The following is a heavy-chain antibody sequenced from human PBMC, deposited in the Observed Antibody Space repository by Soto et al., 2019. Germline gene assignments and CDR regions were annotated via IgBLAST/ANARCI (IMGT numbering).Heavy chain of an antibody. CDR1: RFTFSSYP. D-gene: IGHD1-20*01. Sequence: GVSLRLSCAASRFTFSSYPMDWVRQAPGKGLEWVAVISYDGSNKYYADSVKGRFTISRDNSKNTLYLQMNSLRAEDTAVYYCARQTLRYNPTAFDYWGQGTLGTVSS. V-gene: IGHV3-30-3*01. CDR3: ARQTLRYNPTAFDY. CDR2: ISYDGSNK. J-gene: IGHJ4*02.